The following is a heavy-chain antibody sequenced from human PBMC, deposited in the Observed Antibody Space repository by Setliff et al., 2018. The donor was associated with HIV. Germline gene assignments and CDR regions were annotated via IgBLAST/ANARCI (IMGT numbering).Heavy chain of an antibody. D-gene: IGHD3-22*01. CDR3: ARASWDYYDSSLLGGSFDP. V-gene: IGHV4-31*02. J-gene: IGHJ5*02. CDR1: GGSISSSSYY. Sequence: KTSETLSLTCTVSGGSISSSSYYWSWIRQLPGKGLERIGYIYYSGSTYYNPSLKSRVSISLDTSKNHYSLNLTSVTAADTAVYYCARASWDYYDSSLLGGSFDPWGQGTLVTVSS. CDR2: IYYSGST.